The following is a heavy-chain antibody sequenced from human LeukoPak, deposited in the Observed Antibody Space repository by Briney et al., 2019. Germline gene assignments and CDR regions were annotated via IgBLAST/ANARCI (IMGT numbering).Heavy chain of an antibody. CDR1: GFTFDDYA. CDR2: ISWNSGSI. J-gene: IGHJ4*02. D-gene: IGHD1-26*01. Sequence: QSGGSLRLSCAASGFTFDDYAMHWVRHAPGKGLEWVSGISWNSGSIDYADSVKGRFTISRDNAKYSLYLQMNSLRAEDTALYYCAKDDLGILAPTRGTFDYWGQGTLVTVSS. CDR3: AKDDLGILAPTRGTFDY. V-gene: IGHV3-9*01.